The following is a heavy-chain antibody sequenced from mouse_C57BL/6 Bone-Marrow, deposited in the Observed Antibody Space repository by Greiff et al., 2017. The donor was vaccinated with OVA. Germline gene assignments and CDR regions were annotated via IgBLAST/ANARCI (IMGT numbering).Heavy chain of an antibody. D-gene: IGHD2-2*01. CDR1: GFSLTSYG. Sequence: QVHVKQSGPGLVQPSQSLSITCTVSGFSLTSYGVHWVRQSPGKGLEWLGVIWSGGSTDYNAAFISRLSISKDNSKSQVFFKMNSLQAYDTAIYYCSRLWLRRNYAMDYWGQGTSVTVSS. J-gene: IGHJ4*01. CDR3: SRLWLRRNYAMDY. CDR2: IWSGGST. V-gene: IGHV2-2*01.